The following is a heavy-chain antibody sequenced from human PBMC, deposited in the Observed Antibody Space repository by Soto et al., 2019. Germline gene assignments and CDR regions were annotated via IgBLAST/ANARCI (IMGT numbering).Heavy chain of an antibody. CDR1: GYTFTSYD. D-gene: IGHD2-15*01. CDR2: MNPNSGNT. J-gene: IGHJ5*02. CDR3: ARGGACSGGSCTYNWFDP. V-gene: IGHV1-8*01. Sequence: GASVKVFCKASGYTFTSYDINWVRQATGQGLEWMGWMNPNSGNTGYAQKFQGRVTMTRNTSISTAYMELSSLRSEDTAVYYCARGGACSGGSCTYNWFDPWGQGTLVTVSS.